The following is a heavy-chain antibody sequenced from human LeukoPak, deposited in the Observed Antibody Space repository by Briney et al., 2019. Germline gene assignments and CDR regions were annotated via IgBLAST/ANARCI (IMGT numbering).Heavy chain of an antibody. CDR1: GYSISSGYY. CDR3: ARGYSYGSNFDY. Sequence: PSETLSLTCTVSGYSISSGYYWGWIRQPPGKGLEWIGSIYHSGSTYYNPSLKSRVTISVDTSKNQFSLKLSSVTAADTAVYYCARGYSYGSNFDYWGQGTLVTVSS. J-gene: IGHJ4*02. CDR2: IYHSGST. D-gene: IGHD5-18*01. V-gene: IGHV4-38-2*02.